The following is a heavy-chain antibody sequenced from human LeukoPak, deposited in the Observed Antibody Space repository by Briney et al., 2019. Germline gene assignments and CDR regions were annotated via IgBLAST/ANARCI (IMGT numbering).Heavy chain of an antibody. J-gene: IGHJ4*02. CDR1: GFTFSSYS. CDR3: ARDDNSGRGYSYEY. CDR2: ISSSSSTI. D-gene: IGHD5-18*01. V-gene: IGHV3-48*01. Sequence: GGSLRLSCAASGFTFSSYSMNWVRQAPGKGLEWVSYISSSSSTIYYADSVKGRFTISRDNAKNSLYLQMNSLRAEDTAVYYCARDDNSGRGYSYEYWGQGTQVTVSS.